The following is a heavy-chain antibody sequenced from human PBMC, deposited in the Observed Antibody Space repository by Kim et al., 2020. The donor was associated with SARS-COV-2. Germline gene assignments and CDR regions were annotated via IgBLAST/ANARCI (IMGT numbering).Heavy chain of an antibody. CDR2: IYYSGST. CDR1: GGSISSGGYY. J-gene: IGHJ4*02. D-gene: IGHD5-18*01. CDR3: ARGTDSYGFDY. V-gene: IGHV4-31*03. Sequence: SETLSLTCTVSGGSISSGGYYWSWIRQHPGKGLEWIGYIYYSGSTYYNPSLKSRVTISVDTSKNQFSLKLSSVTAADTAVYYCARGTDSYGFDYWGQGTLVTVSS.